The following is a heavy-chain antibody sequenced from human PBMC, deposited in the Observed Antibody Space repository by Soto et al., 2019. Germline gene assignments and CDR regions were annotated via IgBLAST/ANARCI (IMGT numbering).Heavy chain of an antibody. J-gene: IGHJ4*02. Sequence: QVQLQESGPGLVKPSQTLSLTCTVSGGSISSGGYYWSWIRQHPGKGLEWIGYIYYSGSTYYNPSLKSRVTISVDTSKNQFSLKLSSVTAADTAVYYCARECRGEGAAAGKLEYYFDYWGQGTLVTVSS. D-gene: IGHD6-13*01. V-gene: IGHV4-31*03. CDR1: GGSISSGGYY. CDR3: ARECRGEGAAAGKLEYYFDY. CDR2: IYYSGST.